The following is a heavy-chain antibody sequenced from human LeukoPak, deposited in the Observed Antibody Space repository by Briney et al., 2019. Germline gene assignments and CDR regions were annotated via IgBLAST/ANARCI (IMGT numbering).Heavy chain of an antibody. CDR1: GFTFSSYA. D-gene: IGHD6-19*01. V-gene: IGHV3-23*01. J-gene: IGHJ4*02. CDR3: AKDSWVAGTSFFDY. CDR2: ISGSGGST. Sequence: PGGSLRLSCAASGFTFSSYAMGWVRQAPGKGLEWVSAISGSGGSTYYADSVKGRFTISRDNSKNTLYLQMNSLRAEDTAVYYCAKDSWVAGTSFFDYWGQGTLVTVSS.